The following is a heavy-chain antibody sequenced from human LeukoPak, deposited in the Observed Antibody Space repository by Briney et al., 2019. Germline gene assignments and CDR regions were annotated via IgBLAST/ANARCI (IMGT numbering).Heavy chain of an antibody. Sequence: PGGSLRLSCAASGFTFSDYYMSWIRQAPGKGLEWVSYISSSGSTIYYADSVKGRFTISRDNSKNTLYLQMNSLRAEDTAVYYCAREMIVVAEFDYWGQGTLVTVSS. CDR3: AREMIVVAEFDY. CDR1: GFTFSDYY. V-gene: IGHV3-11*04. CDR2: ISSSGSTI. D-gene: IGHD3-22*01. J-gene: IGHJ4*02.